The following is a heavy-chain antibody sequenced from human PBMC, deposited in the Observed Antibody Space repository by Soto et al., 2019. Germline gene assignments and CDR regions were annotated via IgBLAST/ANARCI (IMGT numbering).Heavy chain of an antibody. CDR2: IIPILGIP. Sequence: QVNLVQSGAEVRKPGSSVKVSCKTSGATLNNYIIGWVRQAPGQGLEWMGRIIPILGIPNYSQRFQDRLTLTADRSTNTLYMELSSLRSDDTAIYFCARGGVVDYGDYNTWGQGTLVTVSS. CDR3: ARGGVVDYGDYNT. J-gene: IGHJ5*02. D-gene: IGHD4-17*01. V-gene: IGHV1-69*02. CDR1: GATLNNYI.